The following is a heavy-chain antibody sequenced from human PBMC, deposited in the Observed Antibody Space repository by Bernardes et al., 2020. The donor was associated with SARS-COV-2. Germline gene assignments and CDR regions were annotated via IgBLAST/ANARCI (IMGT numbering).Heavy chain of an antibody. D-gene: IGHD2-2*01. V-gene: IGHV3-21*01. J-gene: IGHJ6*02. Sequence: GETLFLSCAASGFTFSSSSLNWVRQAPGTGLEWVSSISRSSSYIYYADSVKGRFTISRDNAKNSLYLQMNSLRAEDTAVYYCASQPAAIPDYYYYYGMDVWGQGTTVTVS. CDR3: ASQPAAIPDYYYYYGMDV. CDR1: GFTFSSSS. CDR2: ISRSSSYI.